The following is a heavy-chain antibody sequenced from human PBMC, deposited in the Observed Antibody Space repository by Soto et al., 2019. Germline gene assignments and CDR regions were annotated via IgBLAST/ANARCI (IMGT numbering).Heavy chain of an antibody. D-gene: IGHD3-3*01. Sequence: SVKVSCKASGGTFSSYAISWVRQAPGQGLEWMGGIIPIFGTANYAQKFQGRVTITADESTSTAYMELSSLRSEDTAVYYCARAIQVLRFLEWLQGMDVWGQGTTVTVSS. J-gene: IGHJ6*02. CDR2: IIPIFGTA. CDR1: GGTFSSYA. CDR3: ARAIQVLRFLEWLQGMDV. V-gene: IGHV1-69*13.